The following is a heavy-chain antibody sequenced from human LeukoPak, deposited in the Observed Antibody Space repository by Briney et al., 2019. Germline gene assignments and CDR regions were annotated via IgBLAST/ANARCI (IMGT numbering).Heavy chain of an antibody. CDR1: GFTFSSYS. Sequence: GGSLRLSCAASGFTFSSYSLNWVRQAPGKGLEWVSIIGDTGAVTHYADSVKGRFTISRDNSKNTLYLQMNSLRAEDTAVYYYARHVAFGVDTMDVGGQGTTVTVSS. CDR2: IGDTGAVT. D-gene: IGHD2-21*02. CDR3: ARHVAFGVDTMDV. J-gene: IGHJ6*02. V-gene: IGHV3-23*01.